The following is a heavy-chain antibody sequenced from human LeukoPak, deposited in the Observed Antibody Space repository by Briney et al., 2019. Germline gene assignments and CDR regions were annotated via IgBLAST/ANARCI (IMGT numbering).Heavy chain of an antibody. CDR1: GSTFKNYA. J-gene: IGHJ4*02. CDR3: ARDRCSSTSCFYDY. V-gene: IGHV3-23*01. D-gene: IGHD2-2*01. Sequence: GGSLRLSCAASGSTFKNYAMTWVRQAPGKGLEWVSVIRGSGDITYYTDSVKGRFTVSRDNSKNTLYLQMNSLRAEDTAVYYCARDRCSSTSCFYDYWGQGTLVTVSS. CDR2: IRGSGDIT.